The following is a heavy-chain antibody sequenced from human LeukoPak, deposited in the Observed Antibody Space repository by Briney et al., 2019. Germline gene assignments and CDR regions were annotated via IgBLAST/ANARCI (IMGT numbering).Heavy chain of an antibody. V-gene: IGHV3-30-3*01. CDR3: ARDVRTHYYYYGMDV. J-gene: IGHJ6*02. D-gene: IGHD2-8*01. Sequence: GGSLRPSCAASGFTFSSYAMHWVRQAPGKGLEWVAVISYDGSNKYYADSVKGRFTISRDNSKNTLYLQMNSLRAEDTAVYYCARDVRTHYYYYGMDVWGQGTTVTVSS. CDR2: ISYDGSNK. CDR1: GFTFSSYA.